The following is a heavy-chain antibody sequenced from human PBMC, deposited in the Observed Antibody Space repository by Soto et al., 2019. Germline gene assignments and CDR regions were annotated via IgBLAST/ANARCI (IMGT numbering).Heavy chain of an antibody. D-gene: IGHD3-16*01. CDR1: FC. V-gene: IGHV4-34*01. Sequence: FCFRFILQPPGNGLEWIWEINDSGSTNYNPSLKSRVTISVDASKDQFSLKLSSVTAADTAVYYCARGLMFIMKQEAASGLAARCRDAWG. J-gene: IGHJ5*01. CDR2: INDSGST. CDR3: ARGLMFIMKQEAASGLAARCRDA.